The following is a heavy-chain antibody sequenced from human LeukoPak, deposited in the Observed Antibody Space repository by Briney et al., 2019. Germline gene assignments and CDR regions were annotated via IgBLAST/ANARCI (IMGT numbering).Heavy chain of an antibody. Sequence: GGSLRLSCAASGFAFSDYYMSWIRQAPGKGLEWVSAISGSGGSTYYADPVKGRFTISRDNSKNTLYLQMNSLRAEDTAVYYCAKERYYEKSPWGQGTLVTVSS. CDR3: AKERYYEKSP. D-gene: IGHD3-22*01. V-gene: IGHV3-23*01. J-gene: IGHJ4*02. CDR1: GFAFSDYY. CDR2: ISGSGGST.